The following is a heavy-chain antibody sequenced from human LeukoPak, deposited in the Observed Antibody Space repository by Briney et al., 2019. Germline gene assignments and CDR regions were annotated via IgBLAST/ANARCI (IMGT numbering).Heavy chain of an antibody. D-gene: IGHD6-19*01. CDR2: ISYDGSNK. CDR3: ARGLRVSGWYVGSFDY. J-gene: IGHJ4*02. V-gene: IGHV3-30-3*01. Sequence: GGSLRLSCAASGFTFSSYAMHWVRQAPGKGLEWVAVISYDGSNKYYADSVKGRFTISRDNSKNTLYLQMNSLRAEDTAVYYCARGLRVSGWYVGSFDYWGQGTLVTVSS. CDR1: GFTFSSYA.